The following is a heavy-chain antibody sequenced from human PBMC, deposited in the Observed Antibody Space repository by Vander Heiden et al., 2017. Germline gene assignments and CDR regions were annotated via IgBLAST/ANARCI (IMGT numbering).Heavy chain of an antibody. CDR3: ARGDCSGGSCAVDY. J-gene: IGHJ4*02. Sequence: QVQLVESGGGVLQPGRSLRLSCAASGFTFSSFAMHWVRQAPGKGLEWVAVISYDGSNKYYADSVEGRFTISRDNSKNTLYLKMNSLRAEDTAVYYCARGDCSGGSCAVDYWGEGTLVTVSS. CDR2: ISYDGSNK. V-gene: IGHV3-30-3*01. CDR1: GFTFSSFA. D-gene: IGHD2-15*01.